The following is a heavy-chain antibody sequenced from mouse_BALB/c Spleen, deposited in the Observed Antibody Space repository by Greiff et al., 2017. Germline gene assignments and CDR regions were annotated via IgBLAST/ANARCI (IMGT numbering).Heavy chain of an antibody. Sequence: EVKLMESGGGLVKPGGSLKLSCAASGFTFSSYTMSWVRQTPEKRLEWVATISSGGSYTYYPDSVKGRFTISRDNAKNTLYLQMSSLKSEDTAMYYCTRDLIYYGYDWFAYWGQGTLVTVSA. CDR1: GFTFSSYT. D-gene: IGHD2-2*01. V-gene: IGHV5-6-4*01. CDR2: ISSGGSYT. CDR3: TRDLIYYGYDWFAY. J-gene: IGHJ3*01.